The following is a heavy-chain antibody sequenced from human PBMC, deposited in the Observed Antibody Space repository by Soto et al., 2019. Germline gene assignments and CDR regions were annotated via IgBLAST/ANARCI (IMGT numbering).Heavy chain of an antibody. J-gene: IGHJ3*02. CDR3: AKDWAAAYYYDSSGPPDAFDI. Sequence: PVGSLRLSCAASGFTFSSYAMSWVRQAPGKGLERASAISGSGGSTYYADSVKGGFTISRDNSKNTLYLQMNSLRAEDTAVYYCAKDWAAAYYYDSSGPPDAFDIWGQGTMVTVSS. D-gene: IGHD3-22*01. CDR1: GFTFSSYA. V-gene: IGHV3-23*01. CDR2: ISGSGGST.